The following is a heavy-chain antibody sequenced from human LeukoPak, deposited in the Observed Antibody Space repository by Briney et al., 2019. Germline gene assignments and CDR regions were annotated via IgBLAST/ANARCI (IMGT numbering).Heavy chain of an antibody. D-gene: IGHD2-21*02. V-gene: IGHV3-7*01. Sequence: GGSLRLSCAASGFTFSDYYMKWVSQAPGGGPEWLANINRDGSEEYEADSVKGRFTISRDNAKNSLYLQMNSLRGEDTAVYYCARDAVRGGDCDFWGQGTLVAVSS. CDR3: ARDAVRGGDCDF. CDR1: GFTFSDYY. J-gene: IGHJ4*02. CDR2: INRDGSEE.